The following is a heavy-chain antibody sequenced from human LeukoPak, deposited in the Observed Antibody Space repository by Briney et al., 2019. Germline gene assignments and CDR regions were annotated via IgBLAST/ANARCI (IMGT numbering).Heavy chain of an antibody. CDR2: ISYDGSNK. J-gene: IGHJ4*02. Sequence: PGGSLRLSCAASGFTFSSYGMHWVRQAPGKGLEWVAVISYDGSNKYYADSVKGRFTISRDNSKNTLYLQMNSLRAEDTAVYYCAKDPSSGSYGHWGQGTLVTVSS. CDR3: AKDPSSGSYGH. V-gene: IGHV3-30*18. CDR1: GFTFSSYG. D-gene: IGHD1-26*01.